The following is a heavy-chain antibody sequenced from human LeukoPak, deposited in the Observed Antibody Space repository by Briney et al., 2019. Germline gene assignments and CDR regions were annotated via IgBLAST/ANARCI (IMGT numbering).Heavy chain of an antibody. D-gene: IGHD3-10*01. CDR1: GFTFSSYA. CDR2: ISTDGCST. V-gene: IGHV3-64*01. J-gene: IGHJ4*02. CDR3: ARGGAYGSGSYYNMNF. Sequence: GGSLRLSCAASGFTFSSYAMHWVRQAPGKGLEYVSSISTDGCSTYYANSVKGRFTISRDDSKNTLYLQMGSLRAEDMAVYYCARGGAYGSGSYYNMNFWGQGTLVTVSS.